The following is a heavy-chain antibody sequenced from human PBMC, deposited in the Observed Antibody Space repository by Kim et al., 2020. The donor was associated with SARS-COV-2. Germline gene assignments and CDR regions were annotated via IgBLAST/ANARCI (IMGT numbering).Heavy chain of an antibody. CDR2: INPSGGST. V-gene: IGHV1-46*02. Sequence: ASVKVSCKASGYTFNNYYIYWVRQAPGQGLELMGIINPSGGSTTYAQKFQGRVTMTRDTSISTAYMELSSLRSEDTAVYYCARGLVLSQYYYYGMDVWGQGTTFTVSS. CDR3: ARGLVLSQYYYYGMDV. J-gene: IGHJ6*02. D-gene: IGHD3-22*01. CDR1: GYTFNNYY.